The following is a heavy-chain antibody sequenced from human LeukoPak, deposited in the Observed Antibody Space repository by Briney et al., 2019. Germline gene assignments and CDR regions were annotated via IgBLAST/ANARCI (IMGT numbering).Heavy chain of an antibody. CDR3: ARDRLLWFGELDY. CDR1: GGSISSTTYY. J-gene: IGHJ4*02. V-gene: IGHV4-39*07. CDR2: IYYSGST. Sequence: SETLSLTCTVSGGSISSTTYYWGWIRQSPGKGLEWIGSIYYSGSTYYNPSLKSRVTISVDTSKNQISLKLRSLTAADTAVYYCARDRLLWFGELDYWGQGTLVIVSS. D-gene: IGHD3-10*01.